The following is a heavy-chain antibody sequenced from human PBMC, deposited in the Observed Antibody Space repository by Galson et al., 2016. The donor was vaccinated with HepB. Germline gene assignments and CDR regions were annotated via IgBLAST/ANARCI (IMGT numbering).Heavy chain of an antibody. J-gene: IGHJ4*02. V-gene: IGHV5-10-1*01. CDR2: IDPSDSYT. CDR1: EYSFTSYW. Sequence: QSGAEVKKPGESLRISCKGSEYSFTSYWINWVRQMPGKGLEWMGKIDPSDSYTNYSPSFQGHVTITADKSTNTAYLQWNSLKDSDTAIYYCARRASSGWYGRIDYWGQGTLVTVAS. CDR3: ARRASSGWYGRIDY. D-gene: IGHD6-19*01.